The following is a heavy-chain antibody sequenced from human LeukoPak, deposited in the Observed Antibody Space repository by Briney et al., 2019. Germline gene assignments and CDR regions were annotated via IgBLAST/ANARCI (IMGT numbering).Heavy chain of an antibody. J-gene: IGHJ4*02. CDR3: GRSGRATYYYHSSGYSGYFDY. Sequence: GAALQISCQGAGCSFTNYGIAWGRPRPGKGGGWMGIMYPGDCDTRYRTSFQEQVTISADKSIKTAYLQWRSLKTADTAVYYCGRSGRATYYYHSSGYSGYFDYWGQGTLVTVSS. CDR2: MYPGDCDT. D-gene: IGHD3-22*01. CDR1: GCSFTNYG. V-gene: IGHV5-51*01.